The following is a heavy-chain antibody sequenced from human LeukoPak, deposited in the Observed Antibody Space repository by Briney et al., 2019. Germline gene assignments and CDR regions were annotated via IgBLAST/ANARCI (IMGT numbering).Heavy chain of an antibody. Sequence: ASVKVSCKASAYTFTGYHIHWLRQAPGQGLEWMGWMNPNSGDTNYAQKFQGWVTMTRDTSISTAYMELNSLRSDDTAVYYCARGDKKENLSGPSGYFDPWGQGTLVTVSS. CDR1: AYTFTGYH. CDR2: MNPNSGDT. CDR3: ARGDKKENLSGPSGYFDP. V-gene: IGHV1-2*04. J-gene: IGHJ5*02. D-gene: IGHD3-10*01.